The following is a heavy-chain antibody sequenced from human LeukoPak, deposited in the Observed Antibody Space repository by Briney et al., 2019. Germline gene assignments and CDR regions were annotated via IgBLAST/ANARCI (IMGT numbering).Heavy chain of an antibody. V-gene: IGHV3-48*01. CDR3: ARLMTVTTLEYYYYYYYMDV. D-gene: IGHD4-11*01. CDR2: ISSSSSTI. Sequence: PGGSLRLSCAASGFTFSSYSMNWVHQAPGKGLEWVSYISSSSSTIYYADSVKGRFTISRDNAKNSLYLQMNSLRAEDTAVYYCARLMTVTTLEYYYYYYYMDVWGKGTTVTVSS. CDR1: GFTFSSYS. J-gene: IGHJ6*03.